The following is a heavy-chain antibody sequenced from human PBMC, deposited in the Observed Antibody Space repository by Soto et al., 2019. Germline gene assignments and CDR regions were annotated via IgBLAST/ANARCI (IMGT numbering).Heavy chain of an antibody. J-gene: IGHJ4*02. CDR1: GYSFSSYG. CDR3: ARDRLRGYDRSGFYS. V-gene: IGHV1-18*01. Sequence: QVQLEQSGAELRKPGASVKVSCKASGYSFSSYGMNWVRQAPGQGLEWMGWINPNNGNRNYAQKFEDRVTMTTATSTNTVFLELRSLKSDDTAIYYCARDRLRGYDRSGFYSWGQGTLVTVSS. CDR2: INPNNGNR. D-gene: IGHD3-22*01.